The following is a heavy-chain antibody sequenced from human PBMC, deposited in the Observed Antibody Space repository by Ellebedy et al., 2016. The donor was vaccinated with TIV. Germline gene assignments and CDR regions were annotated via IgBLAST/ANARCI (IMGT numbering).Heavy chain of an antibody. Sequence: AASVKVSCKASGYIFIGFYIHWMRQAPGQGLEWMGWINPNSGGTNFAQQFEGRVAMTRDTSINTIYMELSRLRSDDTALYYCARERSEIPNYFDPWGQGTLVTVSS. CDR1: GYIFIGFY. V-gene: IGHV1-2*02. D-gene: IGHD1-7*01. J-gene: IGHJ5*02. CDR3: ARERSEIPNYFDP. CDR2: INPNSGGT.